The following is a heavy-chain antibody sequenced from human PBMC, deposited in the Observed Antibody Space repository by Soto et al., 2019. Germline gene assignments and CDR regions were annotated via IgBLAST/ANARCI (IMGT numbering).Heavy chain of an antibody. V-gene: IGHV3-21*01. Sequence: GGSLRLSCAASGFTFSIYSMNWVRQAPGKGLEWVSSISSSSSYIYYADSVKGRFTISRDNAKNSLYLQMNSLRAEDTAVYYCARVVVVIPPGYYYAMDVWGQGTTVTVSS. CDR1: GFTFSIYS. J-gene: IGHJ6*02. CDR3: ARVVVVIPPGYYYAMDV. CDR2: ISSSSSYI. D-gene: IGHD3-22*01.